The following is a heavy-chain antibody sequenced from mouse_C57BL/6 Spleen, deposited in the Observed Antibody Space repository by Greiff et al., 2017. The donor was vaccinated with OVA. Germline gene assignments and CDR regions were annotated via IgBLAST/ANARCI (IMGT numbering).Heavy chain of an antibody. CDR1: GFTFSDAW. V-gene: IGHV6-6*01. CDR3: TRKRAGPFDY. CDR2: IRNKANNHAT. J-gene: IGHJ2*01. Sequence: EVKVDESGGGLVQPGGSMKLSCAASGFTFSDAWMDRVRQSPEKGLEWVAEIRNKANNHATYYAESVKGRFTISRDDSKRSVYLQMNSLRAEDTGIYYCTRKRAGPFDYWGQGTTLTVSS.